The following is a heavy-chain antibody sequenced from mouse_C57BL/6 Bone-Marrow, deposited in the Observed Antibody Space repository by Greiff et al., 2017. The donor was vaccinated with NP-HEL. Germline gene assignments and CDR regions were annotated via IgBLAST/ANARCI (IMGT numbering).Heavy chain of an antibody. Sequence: VQLQQPGAELVMPGASVKLSCKASGYTYTSYWMHWVKQRPGQGLEGIGEIDPFDSYTNYNQTFKGKSTLTVDKSSSTAYMQPSGLTSEDPAVYYCAREGVITTVVELPWRYFDVWGTGTTVTVSS. J-gene: IGHJ1*03. CDR1: GYTYTSYW. CDR3: AREGVITTVVELPWRYFDV. CDR2: IDPFDSYT. D-gene: IGHD1-1*01. V-gene: IGHV1-69*01.